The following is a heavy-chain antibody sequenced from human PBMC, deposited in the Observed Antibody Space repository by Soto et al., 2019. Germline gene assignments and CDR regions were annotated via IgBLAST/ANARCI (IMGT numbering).Heavy chain of an antibody. D-gene: IGHD2-2*01. CDR2: ISSSSSYI. V-gene: IGHV3-21*01. CDR1: GFTFSSYS. CDR3: ARGAPGDIVVVPAAILDY. J-gene: IGHJ4*02. Sequence: PGGSLRLSCAASGFTFSSYSMNWVRQAPGKGLEWVSSISSSSSYIYYADSVKGRFTISRDNAKNSLYLQMNSLRAEDTAVYYCARGAPGDIVVVPAAILDYWGQGTLVTVSS.